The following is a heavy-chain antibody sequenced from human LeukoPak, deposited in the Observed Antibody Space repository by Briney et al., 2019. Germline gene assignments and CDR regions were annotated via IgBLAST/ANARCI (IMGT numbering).Heavy chain of an antibody. CDR1: GGSFSGYY. V-gene: IGHV4-34*01. CDR3: ARHRRDFWSGYYKSQFDYYYYYMDV. Sequence: PSETLSLTCAVSGGSFSGYYWSWIRQPPGKGLEWIGEINHSGSTNYNPSLKSRVTISVDTSKNQFSLKLSSVTAADTAVYYCARHRRDFWSGYYKSQFDYYYYYMDVWGKGTTVTVSS. D-gene: IGHD3-3*01. CDR2: INHSGST. J-gene: IGHJ6*03.